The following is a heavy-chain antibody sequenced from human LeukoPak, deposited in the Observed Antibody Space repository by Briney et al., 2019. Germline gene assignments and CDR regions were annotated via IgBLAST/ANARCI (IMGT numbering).Heavy chain of an antibody. CDR2: INTNTWNP. CDR3: ARGGGGGIV. J-gene: IGHJ6*02. D-gene: IGHD2-21*01. Sequence: ASVKVSCKASGYTFTSYAMNWVRQAPGQGLEWMGWINTNTWNPTYAQGFTGRFVFSLDTSVSTAYLQINSLRTEDTAVYYCARGGGGGIVWGQGTTVTVSS. CDR1: GYTFTSYA. V-gene: IGHV7-4-1*02.